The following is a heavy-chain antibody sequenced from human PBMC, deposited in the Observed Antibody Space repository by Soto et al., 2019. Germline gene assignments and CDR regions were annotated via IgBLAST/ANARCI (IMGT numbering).Heavy chain of an antibody. Sequence: ESLKISCKASGYTFATYWIGWVRQLPGKGLEWIGIIYPGDSETRYNPPFEGQVTMSADRSTNTAYLQWSSVKASDTAIYFSARVRRTPTSGRNGDYWGPGTLVTVSS. CDR3: ARVRRTPTSGRNGDY. D-gene: IGHD1-1*01. J-gene: IGHJ4*02. CDR2: IYPGDSET. V-gene: IGHV5-51*01. CDR1: GYTFATYW.